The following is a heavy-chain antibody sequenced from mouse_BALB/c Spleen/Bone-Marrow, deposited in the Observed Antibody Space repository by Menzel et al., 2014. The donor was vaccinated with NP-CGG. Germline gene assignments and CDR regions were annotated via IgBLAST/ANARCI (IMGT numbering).Heavy chain of an antibody. J-gene: IGHJ4*01. CDR2: IYPGDGDT. V-gene: IGHV1-80*01. D-gene: IGHD1-1*01. Sequence: QVQLKESEAELVRPGSSVKISCKASGYTFSNYWMNWMKQRPGQGLEWIGQIYPGDGDTNYIGKFTGKATLTADKSSSTAYMQLSSLTSEDSAVYFCASRGDYSYAMDYWGQGTSVTVSS. CDR1: GYTFSNYW. CDR3: ASRGDYSYAMDY.